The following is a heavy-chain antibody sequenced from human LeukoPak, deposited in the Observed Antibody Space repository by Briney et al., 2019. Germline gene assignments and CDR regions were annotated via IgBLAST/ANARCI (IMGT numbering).Heavy chain of an antibody. CDR3: AKVGTTMLVVASPYYYMDV. CDR1: GFTFSSYA. CDR2: ISGSGGST. Sequence: PGGSLRLACAASGFTFSSYAMSWVRQAPGKGLEWVSAISGSGGSTYYADSVKGRFTISRDNSKNTLYLQMNSLRAEDTAVYYCAKVGTTMLVVASPYYYMDVWGKGTTVTVSS. D-gene: IGHD3-22*01. V-gene: IGHV3-23*01. J-gene: IGHJ6*03.